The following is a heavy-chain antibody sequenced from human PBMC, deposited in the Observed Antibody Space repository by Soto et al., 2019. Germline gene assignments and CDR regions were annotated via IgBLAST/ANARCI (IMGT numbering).Heavy chain of an antibody. J-gene: IGHJ4*02. CDR3: TRDLSH. CDR2: INSASTTT. V-gene: IGHV3-48*01. CDR1: GFPFSTYP. Sequence: DVQLVESGGGLVQPGGSLRLSCAASGFPFSTYPMHWVRQAPGKGLEWISYINSASTTTFHADSVKGRFTVSRDNAKNSLYLQLTSLRPQDTAVYFCTRDLSHWGQGTLVTVSS.